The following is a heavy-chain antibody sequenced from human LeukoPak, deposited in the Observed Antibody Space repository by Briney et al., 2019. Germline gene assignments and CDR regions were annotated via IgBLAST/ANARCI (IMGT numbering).Heavy chain of an antibody. Sequence: PGGSLRLSCAASGFTFSSYAMSWVRQAPGKGLEWVSAISGSGGSTYYADSVKGRFTISRDNSKNTLYLQMNSLRAEDTAVYYCAKRQYSSSWTGYFDYWGQGTLVTVSS. V-gene: IGHV3-23*01. CDR1: GFTFSSYA. J-gene: IGHJ4*02. D-gene: IGHD6-13*01. CDR3: AKRQYSSSWTGYFDY. CDR2: ISGSGGST.